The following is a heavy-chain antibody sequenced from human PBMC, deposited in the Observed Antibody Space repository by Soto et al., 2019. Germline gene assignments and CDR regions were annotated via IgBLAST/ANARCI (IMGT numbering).Heavy chain of an antibody. CDR3: ARSYDCSGGSCYSGHGP. CDR2: ISSSSCYI. V-gene: IGHV3-21*01. CDR1: GFTFSSYS. D-gene: IGHD2-15*01. Sequence: GGSLRLSCAASGFTFSSYSMNWVRQAPGKGLEWVSSISSSSCYINYADSVKGRFTISRDNAKNSRYLQMNSLRAEDTAVYYGARSYDCSGGSCYSGHGPWGQGTLVTVSS. J-gene: IGHJ5*02.